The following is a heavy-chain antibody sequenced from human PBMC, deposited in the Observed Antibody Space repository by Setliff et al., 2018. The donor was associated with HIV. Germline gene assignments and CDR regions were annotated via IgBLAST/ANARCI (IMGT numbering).Heavy chain of an antibody. CDR3: ARHRHTAAGTLDAFDL. V-gene: IGHV5-51*01. J-gene: IGHJ3*01. CDR2: IHPVDSDA. Sequence: PGESLKISCKGSEYSFTSHWIGWVRQMPGKGLEWMGIIHPVDSDARYSPSFQGQVTMSVDNSINTAYLRWGSLKASDTAFYYCARHRHTAAGTLDAFDLWGQGTMVTVSS. CDR1: EYSFTSHW. D-gene: IGHD6-13*01.